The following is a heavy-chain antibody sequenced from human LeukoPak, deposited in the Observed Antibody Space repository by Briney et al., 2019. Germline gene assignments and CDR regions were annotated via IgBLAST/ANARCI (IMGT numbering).Heavy chain of an antibody. Sequence: SETLSLTCAVYGGSFSGYYWSWIRQPPGKGLEWIGEINHSGSTNYNPSLKSRVTISVDTSKDQFSLKLSSVTAADTAVYYCASSVFPELPSSTTWGQGTLVTVSS. D-gene: IGHD2-2*01. CDR3: ASSVFPELPSSTT. CDR1: GGSFSGYY. J-gene: IGHJ4*02. CDR2: INHSGST. V-gene: IGHV4-34*01.